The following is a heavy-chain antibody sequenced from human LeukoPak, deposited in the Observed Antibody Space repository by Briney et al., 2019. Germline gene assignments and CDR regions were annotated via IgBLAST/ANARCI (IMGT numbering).Heavy chain of an antibody. J-gene: IGHJ4*02. Sequence: GGSLRLSCAASGFTFSSYAMHWVRQAPGKGLEWVAVISYDGSNKYYADSVKGRFTISRDNAKNSLYLQMNSLRAEDTAVYYCARSLGIAVATFDYWGQGTLVTVSS. D-gene: IGHD6-19*01. CDR2: ISYDGSNK. CDR1: GFTFSSYA. V-gene: IGHV3-30-3*01. CDR3: ARSLGIAVATFDY.